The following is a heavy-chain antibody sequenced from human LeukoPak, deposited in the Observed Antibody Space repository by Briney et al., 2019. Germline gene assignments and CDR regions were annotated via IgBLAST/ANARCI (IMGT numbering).Heavy chain of an antibody. D-gene: IGHD6-19*01. V-gene: IGHV3-53*01. CDR1: GVTVSSNY. CDR2: IYSGGGT. J-gene: IGHJ4*02. Sequence: GGSLRLSCAASGVTVSSNYMSWVRQAPGKGLEWVSVIYSGGGTNYADSVKGRFTISRDNSQNTLYLQMNSLRAEDTAVYYCARFSGYSSGWTSLCWGQGTLVTVSS. CDR3: ARFSGYSSGWTSLC.